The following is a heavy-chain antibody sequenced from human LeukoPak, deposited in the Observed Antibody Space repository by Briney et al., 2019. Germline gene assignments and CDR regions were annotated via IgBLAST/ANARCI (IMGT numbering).Heavy chain of an antibody. CDR3: AREEPRDAFDI. Sequence: SETLSLTCVVSGYSINSGYYWGWIRQPPGKGLEWTGSIYHSGSTYYNPSLKSRVTISVDTSKNQFSLKVRSMTAADTAVYYCAREEPRDAFDIWGQGTMVTVSS. J-gene: IGHJ3*02. CDR1: GYSINSGYY. V-gene: IGHV4-38-2*02. CDR2: IYHSGST.